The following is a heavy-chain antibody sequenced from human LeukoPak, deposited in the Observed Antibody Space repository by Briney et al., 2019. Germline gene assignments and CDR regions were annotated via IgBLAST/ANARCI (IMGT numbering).Heavy chain of an antibody. CDR2: ISYDGSNK. J-gene: IGHJ6*02. CDR1: GFTFSSYG. V-gene: IGHV3-30*18. D-gene: IGHD6-13*01. CDR3: AKAFIPGMAAAGTYYYYYGMDV. Sequence: GRSLRLSCAASGFTFSSYGMHWVRQAPGKGLEWVAVISYDGSNKYYADSVKGRFTISRDNSKNTLYLQMNSLRAEDTAVYYCAKAFIPGMAAAGTYYYYYGMDVWGRGTTVTVSS.